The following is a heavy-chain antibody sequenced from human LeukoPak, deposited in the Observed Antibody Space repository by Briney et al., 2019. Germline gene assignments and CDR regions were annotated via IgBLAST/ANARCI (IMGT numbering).Heavy chain of an antibody. CDR3: ARERRPTYYDFWSGYYI. J-gene: IGHJ4*02. V-gene: IGHV4-34*01. CDR2: INHSGST. Sequence: SETLSLTCAVYGGSFSGYYWSWIRQPPGKGLEWIGEINHSGSTNYNPSLKSRVTISVDTSKDQFSLKLSSVTAADTAVYYCARERRPTYYDFWSGYYIWGQGTLVTVSS. CDR1: GGSFSGYY. D-gene: IGHD3-3*01.